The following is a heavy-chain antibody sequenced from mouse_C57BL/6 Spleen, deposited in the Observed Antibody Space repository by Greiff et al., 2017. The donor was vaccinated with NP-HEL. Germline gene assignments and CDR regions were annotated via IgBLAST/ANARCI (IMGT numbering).Heavy chain of an antibody. D-gene: IGHD2-2*01. J-gene: IGHJ3*01. CDR1: GFNFTDYY. V-gene: IGHV14-4*01. Sequence: VQLQQSGAELVRPGASVKLSCTASGFNFTDYYMHWVKQRPEQGLEWIGWIDPANGYTDYASKFQGKATMTVDTSSNTAYLQLSSLTSEDAAVDYCTTRLVTAGGLAYWGQGTLVTVSA. CDR3: TTRLVTAGGLAY. CDR2: IDPANGYT.